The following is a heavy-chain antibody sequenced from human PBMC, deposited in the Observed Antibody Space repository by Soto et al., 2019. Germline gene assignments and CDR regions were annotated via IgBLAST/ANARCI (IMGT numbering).Heavy chain of an antibody. V-gene: IGHV3-23*01. J-gene: IGHJ5*02. CDR2: ISNSGGST. CDR1: GFTFSGYA. Sequence: EVHLLQSGGDFVQPGGSLRLSCAASGFTFSGYAMSWVRQAPGKGLEWVSGISNSGGSTFYADSVKGRFTISRDNCENTLYLQMNSLKAEDTAMYFCAKDQAGGWISHGYDHWGQGSRVAVSA. D-gene: IGHD5-12*01. CDR3: AKDQAGGWISHGYDH.